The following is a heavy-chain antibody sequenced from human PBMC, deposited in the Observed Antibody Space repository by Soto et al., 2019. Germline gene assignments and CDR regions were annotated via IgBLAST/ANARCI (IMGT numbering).Heavy chain of an antibody. CDR1: GFTFSSYG. CDR3: ASQDGWRVSSSWLDY. J-gene: IGHJ4*02. Sequence: QVQLVESGGGVVQPGRSLRLSCAASGFTFSSYGMHWVRQAPGKGLEWVAVISYDGSNKYYADSVKGRFTISRDNSKNTLYLQMNSLRAEDTAVYYCASQDGWRVSSSWLDYWGQGTLVTVSS. V-gene: IGHV3-30*03. D-gene: IGHD6-13*01. CDR2: ISYDGSNK.